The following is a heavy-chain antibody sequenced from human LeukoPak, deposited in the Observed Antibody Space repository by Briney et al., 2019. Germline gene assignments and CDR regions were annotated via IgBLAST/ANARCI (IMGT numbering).Heavy chain of an antibody. CDR1: GFTFSNYA. V-gene: IGHV3-23*01. CDR2: ISGSGGST. Sequence: GGSLRLSCAASGFTFSNYAMSWVRQAPGKGLEWVSTISGSGGSTYYADSVKGRFTISRDNSKNTLYLQMNSLRAEDTAVYYCAKGYSGSYFDYWGQGILVSVSS. D-gene: IGHD1-26*01. J-gene: IGHJ4*02. CDR3: AKGYSGSYFDY.